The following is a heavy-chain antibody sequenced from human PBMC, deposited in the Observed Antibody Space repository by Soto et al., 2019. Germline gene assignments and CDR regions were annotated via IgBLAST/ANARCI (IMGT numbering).Heavy chain of an antibody. J-gene: IGHJ5*02. Sequence: EVQLLESGGGLVQPGGSLRLSCAASGFTFSSYAMTWVRQASGKGLEWVSLISGSGVSTYYADSVKGRFTISRDNSKNTLDLQMKSLRVEDTAVYYCAKVDTTATTRGWFEPWGQGSLVTVSS. CDR1: GFTFSSYA. CDR3: AKVDTTATTRGWFEP. D-gene: IGHD1-1*01. V-gene: IGHV3-23*01. CDR2: ISGSGVST.